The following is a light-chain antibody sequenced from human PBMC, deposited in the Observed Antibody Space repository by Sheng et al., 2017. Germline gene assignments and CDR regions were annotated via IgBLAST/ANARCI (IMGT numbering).Light chain of an antibody. CDR1: QSVSSN. J-gene: IGKJ2*03. CDR2: GAS. V-gene: IGKV3-15*01. Sequence: EIVMTQSPATLSLSPGERATLSCRASQSVSSNVAWYQQKPGLAPRLLIYGASSRATGFPARLSGSGSGTEFTLTISSLQSEDFAVYYCQQYNNWPLSFGQGTKLEIK. CDR3: QQYNNWPLS.